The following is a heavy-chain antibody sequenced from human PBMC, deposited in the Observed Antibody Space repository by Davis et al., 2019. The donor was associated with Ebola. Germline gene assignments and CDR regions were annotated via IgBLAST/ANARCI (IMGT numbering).Heavy chain of an antibody. CDR1: GYTFDSYG. V-gene: IGHV1-18*01. J-gene: IGHJ4*02. D-gene: IGHD1-1*01. CDR2: INPHNGNT. Sequence: ASVKVSCKASGYTFDSYGVSWVRQAPGQGLERMGWINPHNGNTNYAQNVQGRVTMTTDTSTSTAYMEVGSLRSDDTAVYYCARAQFPTTSDHWGQGTLVTVSS. CDR3: ARAQFPTTSDH.